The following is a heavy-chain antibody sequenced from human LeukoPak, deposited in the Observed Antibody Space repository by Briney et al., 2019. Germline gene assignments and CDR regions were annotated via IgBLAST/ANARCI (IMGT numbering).Heavy chain of an antibody. Sequence: ASVKISCKASGYTFINYAINWGRQAPGQRPEWIGWINAGNGNTKYSQKFQGRVTITRDTSASTAYMELSSLTSEDTGIYYCARGPRAAADDYWGQGTLVTVSS. D-gene: IGHD6-13*01. J-gene: IGHJ4*02. CDR1: GYTFINYA. CDR2: INAGNGNT. CDR3: ARGPRAAADDY. V-gene: IGHV1-3*01.